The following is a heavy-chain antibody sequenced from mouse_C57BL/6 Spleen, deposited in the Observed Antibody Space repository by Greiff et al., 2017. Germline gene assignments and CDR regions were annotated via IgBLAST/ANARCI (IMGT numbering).Heavy chain of an antibody. J-gene: IGHJ3*01. CDR3: ARSRDYSNYEDWCAY. D-gene: IGHD2-5*01. CDR1: GYTFTSYG. V-gene: IGHV1-81*01. Sequence: VQRVESGAELARPGASVKLSCKASGYTFTSYGISWVKQRTGQGLEWIGEIYPRSGNTYYNEKFKGKATLTADKSSSTAYMELRSLTSEDSAVYFCARSRDYSNYEDWCAYWGQGTLVTVSA. CDR2: IYPRSGNT.